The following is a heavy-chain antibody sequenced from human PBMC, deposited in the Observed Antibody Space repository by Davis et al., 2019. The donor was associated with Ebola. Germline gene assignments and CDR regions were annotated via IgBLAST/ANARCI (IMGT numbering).Heavy chain of an antibody. CDR3: AREPKAHIVGATNWGYYYYGMDV. Sequence: GESLKISCAASGFTFSSYAMHWVRQAPGKGLEWVAVISYDGSNKYYADSVKGRFTISRDNSKNTLYLQMNSLRAEDTAVYYCAREPKAHIVGATNWGYYYYGMDVWGQGTTVTVSS. V-gene: IGHV3-30-3*01. CDR1: GFTFSSYA. D-gene: IGHD1-26*01. CDR2: ISYDGSNK. J-gene: IGHJ6*02.